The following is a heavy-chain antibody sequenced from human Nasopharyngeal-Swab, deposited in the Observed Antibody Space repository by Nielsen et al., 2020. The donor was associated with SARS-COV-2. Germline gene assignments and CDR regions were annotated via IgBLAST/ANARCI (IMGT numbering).Heavy chain of an antibody. D-gene: IGHD2-15*01. CDR2: IKNDGGTT. CDR3: TTGYDTARHDHN. V-gene: IGHV3-15*01. Sequence: GESLKISCAASGFNFRSSYMNWVRQAPGKGLEWVGRIKNDGGTTDYAAPVKGRFTVSRDDSKNTLYLQMSGLKTEDTAMYYCTTGYDTARHDHNLGQGTLVTVSS. CDR1: GFNFRSSY. J-gene: IGHJ4*02.